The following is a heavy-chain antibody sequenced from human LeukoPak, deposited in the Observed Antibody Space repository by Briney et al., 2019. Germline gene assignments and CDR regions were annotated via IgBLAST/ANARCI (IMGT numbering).Heavy chain of an antibody. CDR2: IIPIFGTA. CDR1: GGTFSSYA. CDR3: ATMYYYDSSGYDDY. Sequence: SVKVSCKASGGTFSSYAISWVRQAPGQGLEWMGGIIPIFGTANYAQKFQGRVTITTDESTSTAYMELSSLRSEDTAVYYGATMYYYDSSGYDDYWGQGTLVTVSS. D-gene: IGHD3-22*01. V-gene: IGHV1-69*05. J-gene: IGHJ4*02.